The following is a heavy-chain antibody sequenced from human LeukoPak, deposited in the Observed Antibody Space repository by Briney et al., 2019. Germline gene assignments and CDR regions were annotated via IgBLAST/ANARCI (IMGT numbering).Heavy chain of an antibody. J-gene: IGHJ5*02. CDR2: IIPIFGTA. Sequence: ASVKVSCKASGGTFSSYAISWVRQAPGQGLEWMGGIIPIFGTANYAQKFQGRVTITTDESASTAYMELSSLRSEDTAVYYCARGGVVVAVPAWFDPWGQGTLVTVSS. CDR1: GGTFSSYA. D-gene: IGHD2-15*01. CDR3: ARGGVVVAVPAWFDP. V-gene: IGHV1-69*05.